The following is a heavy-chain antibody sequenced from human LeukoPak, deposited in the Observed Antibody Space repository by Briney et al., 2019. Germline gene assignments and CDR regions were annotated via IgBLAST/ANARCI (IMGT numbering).Heavy chain of an antibody. Sequence: ASVKVSCKASGYTFTGYYMHWVRQAPGQGFEWMGWINPNSGGTNYAQNFQGRVTMTRDTSISTAYMELSRLRSDDTAVYYCASGSYDFWSGYDWGQGTLVTVSS. CDR3: ASGSYDFWSGYD. CDR1: GYTFTGYY. D-gene: IGHD3-3*01. CDR2: INPNSGGT. V-gene: IGHV1-2*02. J-gene: IGHJ4*02.